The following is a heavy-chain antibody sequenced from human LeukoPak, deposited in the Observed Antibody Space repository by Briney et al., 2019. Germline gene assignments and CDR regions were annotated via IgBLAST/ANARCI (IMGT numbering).Heavy chain of an antibody. CDR1: GFTFSDYY. Sequence: GGSLRLSCAASGFTFSDYYMNWLRQAPGKGLEWVSYISSSGSTIYYADSVKGRFTISRDNAKNSLYLQMNSLRAEDTAVYYCARGANTIFGVVMWYFDYWGQGTLVTVSS. CDR2: ISSSGSTI. CDR3: ARGANTIFGVVMWYFDY. D-gene: IGHD3-3*01. V-gene: IGHV3-11*01. J-gene: IGHJ4*02.